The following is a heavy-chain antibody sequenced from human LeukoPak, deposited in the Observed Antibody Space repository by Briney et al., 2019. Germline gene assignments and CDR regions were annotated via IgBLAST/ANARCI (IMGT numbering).Heavy chain of an antibody. CDR3: AKARCSSPGCYVRYYYGMDV. J-gene: IGHJ6*04. D-gene: IGHD2-2*01. CDR2: ISSSGSTI. Sequence: PGGSLRLSCAASGFTFSSYEMNWVRQALGKGLEWVSYISSSGSTIYYADSVKGRFTISRDNAKNSLYLQMNSLRAEDTAVYYCAKARCSSPGCYVRYYYGMDVSGKGTTVTVSS. V-gene: IGHV3-48*03. CDR1: GFTFSSYE.